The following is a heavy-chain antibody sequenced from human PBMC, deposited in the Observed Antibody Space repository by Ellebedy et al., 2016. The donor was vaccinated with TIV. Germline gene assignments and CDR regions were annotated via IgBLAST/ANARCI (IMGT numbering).Heavy chain of an antibody. V-gene: IGHV3-23*01. Sequence: GESLKIYCAASGFTFSSYALSWVRQAPGKGLEWVSDISGSGGSTYYADSVKGRFTISRDNSKNTLYLPMNSLRADDTAEYYCSTEKDFYWLFPFDYWGQGTLVTVSS. D-gene: IGHD3-9*01. CDR1: GFTFSSYA. CDR2: ISGSGGST. CDR3: STEKDFYWLFPFDY. J-gene: IGHJ4*02.